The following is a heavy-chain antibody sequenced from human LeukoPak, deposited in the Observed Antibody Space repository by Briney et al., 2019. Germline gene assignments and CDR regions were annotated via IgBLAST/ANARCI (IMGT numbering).Heavy chain of an antibody. CDR3: ARFGVLGWYSDY. V-gene: IGHV4-39*01. CDR2: IYYSGST. CDR1: GGSISSSSYY. D-gene: IGHD6-19*01. Sequence: PSETLSLTCTVSGGSISSSSYYWGWIRRPPGKGLEWIGSIYYSGSTYYNPSLKSRVTISVDTSKNQFSLKLSSVTAADTAVYYCARFGVLGWYSDYWGQGTLVTVSS. J-gene: IGHJ4*02.